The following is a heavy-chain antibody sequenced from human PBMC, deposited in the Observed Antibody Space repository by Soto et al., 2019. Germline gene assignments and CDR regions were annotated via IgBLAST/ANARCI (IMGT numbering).Heavy chain of an antibody. Sequence: EVQLVESGGGLVKPGGSLRLSCEASGFTFSNAWMNWVRQGPGKGLEWLGRIKSKVDGGTADYVADTKGRFSISRDDLKNMLYLQLNSLKPDDTAVYYCTTLSYLYYDGMDVWGQGTTVTVS. V-gene: IGHV3-15*01. CDR2: IKSKVDGGTA. CDR1: GFTFSNAW. J-gene: IGHJ6*02. D-gene: IGHD2-2*01. CDR3: TTLSYLYYDGMDV.